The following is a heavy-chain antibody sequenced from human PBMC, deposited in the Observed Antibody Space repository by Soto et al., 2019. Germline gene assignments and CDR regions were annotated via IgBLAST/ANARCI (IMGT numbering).Heavy chain of an antibody. CDR3: ARSPHIQLWSYPSDY. CDR1: GGSISSGGYY. V-gene: IGHV4-31*03. CDR2: IYFSGST. J-gene: IGHJ4*02. D-gene: IGHD5-18*01. Sequence: QVQLQESGPGLVKPSQTLSLTCTVSGGSISSGGYYWSWIRQHPGKGLEWIGYIYFSGSTYYNPSLKSRVTIXGDXSXIQFSLKLSSVTAADTAVYYCARSPHIQLWSYPSDYWGQGTLVTVSS.